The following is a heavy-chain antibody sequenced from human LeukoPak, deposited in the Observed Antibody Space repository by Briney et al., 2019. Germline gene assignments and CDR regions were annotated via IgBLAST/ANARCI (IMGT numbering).Heavy chain of an antibody. CDR3: AKDPNGDYIGAFDI. D-gene: IGHD4-17*01. V-gene: IGHV3-23*01. Sequence: GGSLRLSCTTSKFNFNSYGMTWVRQAPGKGLEWVSSISGSGGNTQYAASVQGRFTISRDDSKNTLYLQMNSLRAEDTAVYYCAKDPNGDYIGAFDIWGQGTMVTVSS. CDR1: KFNFNSYG. CDR2: ISGSGGNT. J-gene: IGHJ3*02.